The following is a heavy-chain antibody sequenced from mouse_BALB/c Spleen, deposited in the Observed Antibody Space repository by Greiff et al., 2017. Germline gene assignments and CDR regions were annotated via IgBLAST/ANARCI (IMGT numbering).Heavy chain of an antibody. CDR1: GYSFTGYN. D-gene: IGHD2-14*01. Sequence: VQLKQSGPELEKPGASVKISCKASGYSFTGYNMNWVKQSNGKSLEWIGNIDPYCGGTSYNQKFKGKATLTVDKSSSTAYMQLSSLTSENSAVYFCARSYYRYDAGDYYAMDYWGQGTSVTVAS. J-gene: IGHJ4*01. CDR3: ARSYYRYDAGDYYAMDY. V-gene: IGHV1-39*01. CDR2: IDPYCGGT.